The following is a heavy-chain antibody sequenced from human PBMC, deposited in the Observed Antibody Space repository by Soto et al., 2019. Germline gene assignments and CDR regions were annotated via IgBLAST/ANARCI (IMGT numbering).Heavy chain of an antibody. D-gene: IGHD6-19*01. CDR3: ARDGAVTGNINFDC. J-gene: IGHJ4*02. V-gene: IGHV1-3*01. CDR1: GYTFTSYA. Sequence: VASVKVSCKASGYTFTSYAMHWVRQAPGQRLEWMGWINGGNGNTKYSQKFRDRVTITRDTSASTAYTELSSLTSEDAGVYYCARDGAVTGNINFDCWGQGTLVTVSS. CDR2: INGGNGNT.